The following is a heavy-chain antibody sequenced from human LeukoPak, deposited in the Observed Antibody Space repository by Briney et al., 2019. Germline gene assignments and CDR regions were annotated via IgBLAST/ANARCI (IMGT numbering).Heavy chain of an antibody. Sequence: ASVKVSCKASGYTFTNYDINWVRQATGQGLEWVGWMNTNSGKAGYVQNFQGRVTMTRDTSTSTAYMELSSLRSEDTAVYYCVRVNVLLPDYYGMDVWGQGTAVTVSS. J-gene: IGHJ6*02. CDR2: MNTNSGKA. CDR1: GYTFTNYD. CDR3: VRVNVLLPDYYGMDV. V-gene: IGHV1-8*01. D-gene: IGHD5-18*01.